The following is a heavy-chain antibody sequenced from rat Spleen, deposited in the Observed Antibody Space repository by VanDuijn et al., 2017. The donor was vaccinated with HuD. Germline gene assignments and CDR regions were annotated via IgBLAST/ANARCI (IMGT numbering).Heavy chain of an antibody. CDR1: GFTFNNYY. CDR2: ISTAGSNT. CDR3: ASGLYNWFTY. V-gene: IGHV5-25*01. Sequence: EVQLVESGGGLVQPGRSLKLSCVASGFTFNNYYMVWVRQAPTKGLEWVAYISTAGSNTFYRDSVKGRFTISRDNAKSTLYLQMDSLQSEDTATYYCASGLYNWFTYWGQGTLVTVSS. J-gene: IGHJ3*01.